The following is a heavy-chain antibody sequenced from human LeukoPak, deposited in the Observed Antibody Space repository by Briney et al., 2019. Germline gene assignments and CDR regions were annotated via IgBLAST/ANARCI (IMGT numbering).Heavy chain of an antibody. CDR2: ISTSTGHT. V-gene: IGHV1-18*01. J-gene: IGHJ4*02. CDR1: GYTFTSFG. CDR3: ARRSGTYSDFDF. D-gene: IGHD1-26*01. Sequence: ASVKVSRKASGYTFTSFGIGWVRQAPGQRLEWMGWISTSTGHTNYTHRLQGRVSMTTDTSTSTVYMEMKSLTSDDSAVYYCARRSGTYSDFDFWGQGTLVTVSS.